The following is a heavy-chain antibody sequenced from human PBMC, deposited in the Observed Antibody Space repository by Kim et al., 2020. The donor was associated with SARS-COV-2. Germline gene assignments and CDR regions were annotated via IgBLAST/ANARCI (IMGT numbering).Heavy chain of an antibody. J-gene: IGHJ6*02. CDR3: ARHPFLFTPFGMDV. V-gene: IGHV4-39*01. CDR2: IYYSGST. Sequence: SETLSLTCTVSGGSISSSSYYWGWIRQPPGKGLEWIGSIYYSGSTYYNPSLKSRVTISVDTSKNQFSLKLSSVTAADTAVYYCARHPFLFTPFGMDVWGQGTTVTVSS. CDR1: GGSISSSSYY.